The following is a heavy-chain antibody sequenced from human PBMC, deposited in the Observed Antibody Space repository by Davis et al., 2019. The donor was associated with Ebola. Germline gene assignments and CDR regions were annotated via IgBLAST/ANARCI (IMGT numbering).Heavy chain of an antibody. D-gene: IGHD3-22*01. V-gene: IGHV4-61*08. CDR2: IYYSGDT. CDR1: AGSTSSGGYY. J-gene: IGHJ4*02. Sequence: SETLSLTCTVSAGSTSSGGYYWSWIRQSPGKGLEFIGYIYYSGDTNYNPSLTSRVTISVATSKNQFSLTLSSVTAADPAMYYCASSLSTYYYDSSGYYSRQAFDYWGQGTLVTVSS. CDR3: ASSLSTYYYDSSGYYSRQAFDY.